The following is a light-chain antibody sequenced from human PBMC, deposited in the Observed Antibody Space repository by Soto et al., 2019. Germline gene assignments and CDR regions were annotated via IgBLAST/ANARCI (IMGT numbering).Light chain of an antibody. J-gene: IGKJ2*01. Sequence: DIQMTQSPSSQSAVVGDRVTITCRASQNIGKYLNWYQQKPGKAPNLLIYAASILQSGVPPRFSGSGSGTDFTLTISSLQPEDFATYYCEQSYATPYTFGQGTKLEIK. V-gene: IGKV1-39*01. CDR1: QNIGKY. CDR3: EQSYATPYT. CDR2: AAS.